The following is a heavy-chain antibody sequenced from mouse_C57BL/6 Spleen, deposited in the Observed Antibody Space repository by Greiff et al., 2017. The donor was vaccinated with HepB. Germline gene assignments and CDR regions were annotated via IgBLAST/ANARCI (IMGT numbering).Heavy chain of an antibody. Sequence: VQLQQSGAELAKPGASVKLSCKASGYTFTSYWMHWVKQRPGQGLEWIGYINPSSGYTKYNQKFKDKATLTADKSSSTAYMQLSSLTYEDSAVYSCSRDYGSRASFAYWGQGTLVPVSA. CDR2: INPSSGYT. D-gene: IGHD1-1*01. V-gene: IGHV1-7*01. CDR1: GYTFTSYW. CDR3: SRDYGSRASFAY. J-gene: IGHJ3*01.